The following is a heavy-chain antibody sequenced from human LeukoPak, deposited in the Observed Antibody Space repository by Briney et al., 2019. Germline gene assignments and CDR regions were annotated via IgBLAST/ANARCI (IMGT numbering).Heavy chain of an antibody. CDR3: ARTGYSSSPLTLDY. D-gene: IGHD6-13*01. Sequence: GGSVRLSCAASGFSVSSNYMSWVRQAPGKGLEWVSVIYSGGSTYYADSVKGRFTISRHNSKNTLYLQMNSLRAEDTAVYYCARTGYSSSPLTLDYWGQGTLVTVSS. V-gene: IGHV3-53*04. J-gene: IGHJ4*02. CDR2: IYSGGST. CDR1: GFSVSSNY.